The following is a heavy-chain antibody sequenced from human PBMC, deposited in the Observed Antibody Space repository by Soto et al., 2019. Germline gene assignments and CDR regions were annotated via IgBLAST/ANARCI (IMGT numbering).Heavy chain of an antibody. CDR2: ISGSGGST. Sequence: PGGSLRLSCAASGFTFSSYAMSWVRQAPGKGLEWVSVISGSGGSTYYADSVKGRFTISRDNSKNTLYLQMNSLRAEDTAVYYCAKDALRSSEGYYGMDVWGQGTTVTVSS. CDR3: AKDALRSSEGYYGMDV. D-gene: IGHD2-15*01. CDR1: GFTFSSYA. J-gene: IGHJ6*02. V-gene: IGHV3-23*01.